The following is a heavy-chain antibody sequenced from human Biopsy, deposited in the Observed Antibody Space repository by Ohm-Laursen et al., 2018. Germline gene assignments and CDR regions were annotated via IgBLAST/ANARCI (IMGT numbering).Heavy chain of an antibody. Sequence: SVKVSCKASGYSFTSYYMHWVRQAPGQGLEWMGMINPSGSTTSYPQIFQGRVTMTRNTSISTAYMELNSLRSEDTAVYYCARGSFWFGGNYYYYGMDVWGQGTTVTVSS. CDR2: INPSGSTT. CDR1: GYSFTSYY. J-gene: IGHJ6*02. CDR3: ARGSFWFGGNYYYYGMDV. V-gene: IGHV1-46*01. D-gene: IGHD3-10*01.